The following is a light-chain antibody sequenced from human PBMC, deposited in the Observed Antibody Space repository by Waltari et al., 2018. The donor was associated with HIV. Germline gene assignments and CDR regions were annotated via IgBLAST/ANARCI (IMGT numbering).Light chain of an antibody. CDR1: QSVSSN. CDR3: QQYNNWPPWT. CDR2: GAS. J-gene: IGKJ1*01. V-gene: IGKV3-15*01. Sequence: EIVLTQSPATLSVSPGERATLPCRASQSVSSNLAWYQQKPGQAPRLLSYGASTRATGIPARFSGSGSGTEFTLTSCSLQSEDFAVYYCQQYNNWPPWTFGQGTKVEIK.